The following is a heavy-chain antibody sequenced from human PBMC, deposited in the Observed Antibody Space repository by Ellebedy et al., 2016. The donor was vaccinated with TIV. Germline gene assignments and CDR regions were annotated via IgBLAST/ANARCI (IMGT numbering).Heavy chain of an antibody. V-gene: IGHV3-23*01. Sequence: GGSLRLSCAASGFTFSSFAMHWVRQAPGKRLEWLSVISGGGDSTYHAGSVKGRSTITRDNSKNTLYLQMDRLRAEDTAVYYCAKGTSSGFNYDRVGFEYWGQGALVTVSS. CDR2: ISGGGDST. D-gene: IGHD3-22*01. J-gene: IGHJ4*02. CDR1: GFTFSSFA. CDR3: AKGTSSGFNYDRVGFEY.